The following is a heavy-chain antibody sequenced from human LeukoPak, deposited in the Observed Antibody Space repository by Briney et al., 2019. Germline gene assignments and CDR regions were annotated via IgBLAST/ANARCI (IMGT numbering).Heavy chain of an antibody. CDR2: IYYSGST. D-gene: IGHD6-6*01. V-gene: IGHV4-30-2*03. CDR1: GGSISSGGYS. CDR3: ARRSSIAARNAFDI. J-gene: IGHJ3*02. Sequence: SQTLSLTCAVSGGSISSGGYSWSWIRQPPGKGLEWIGYIYYSGSTYYNPSLKSRVTISVDTSKNQFSLKLSSVTAADTAVYYCARRSSIAARNAFDIWGQGTMVTVSS.